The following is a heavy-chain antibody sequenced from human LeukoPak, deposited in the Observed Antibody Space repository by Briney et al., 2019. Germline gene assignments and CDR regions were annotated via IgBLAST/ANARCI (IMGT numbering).Heavy chain of an antibody. Sequence: GASVKVSCKASGYTFTSYGISWVRQAPGQGLEWMGWINPNSGGTNYAQKFQGRVTMTRDTSISTAYMELSRLRSDDTAVYYCARGQLSEAAFDIWGQGTMVTVSS. J-gene: IGHJ3*02. CDR2: INPNSGGT. D-gene: IGHD2-2*01. CDR3: ARGQLSEAAFDI. CDR1: GYTFTSYG. V-gene: IGHV1-2*02.